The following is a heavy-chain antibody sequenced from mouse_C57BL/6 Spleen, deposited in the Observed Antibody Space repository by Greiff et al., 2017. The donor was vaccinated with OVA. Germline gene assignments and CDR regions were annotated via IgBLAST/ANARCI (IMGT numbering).Heavy chain of an antibody. J-gene: IGHJ4*01. Sequence: VQVVESGPGLVQPSQSLSITCTVSGFSFTSYGVHWVRQSPGKGLEWLGVIWSGGSTDDNAEFMSRLSSTKDNSKSQVVYKMNSLQADDTAIYYCAKTIYYDYDVNAMDYWGQGTSVTVSS. CDR2: IWSGGST. D-gene: IGHD2-4*01. CDR1: GFSFTSYG. V-gene: IGHV2-5*01. CDR3: AKTIYYDYDVNAMDY.